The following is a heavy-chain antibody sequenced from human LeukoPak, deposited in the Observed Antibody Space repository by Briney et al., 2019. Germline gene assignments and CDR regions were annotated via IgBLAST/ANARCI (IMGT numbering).Heavy chain of an antibody. CDR1: GFTFSSYA. V-gene: IGHV3-23*01. Sequence: GGSLRLSCAASGFTFSSYAMSWVRQAPGKGLEWVSAISGSGGSTYYADSVKGRFTISRDNSKNTLYLQMNSLRAEDTAVYYCARWSYSSPTYYYYYYMDVWGKGTTVSVSS. D-gene: IGHD6-13*01. J-gene: IGHJ6*03. CDR3: ARWSYSSPTYYYYYYMDV. CDR2: ISGSGGST.